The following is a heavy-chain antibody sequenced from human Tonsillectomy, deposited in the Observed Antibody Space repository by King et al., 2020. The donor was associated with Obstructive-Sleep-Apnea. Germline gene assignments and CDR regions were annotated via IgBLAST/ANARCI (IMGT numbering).Heavy chain of an antibody. J-gene: IGHJ4*02. V-gene: IGHV4-31*03. Sequence: QLQESGPGLVKPSQTLSLTCIVSGGSISSDGYYWSWIRRHPGKGLEWIAYIYYSGSTYYNPSLKSRVTISVDTSKNQLSLKLSSMTAADTAVYYCARGSPYYFDYWGQGTLVTVSS. CDR1: GGSISSDGYY. D-gene: IGHD3-10*01. CDR2: IYYSGST. CDR3: ARGSPYYFDY.